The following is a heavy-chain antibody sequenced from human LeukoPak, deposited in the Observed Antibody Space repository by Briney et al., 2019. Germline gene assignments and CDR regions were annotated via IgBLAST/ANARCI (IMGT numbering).Heavy chain of an antibody. CDR2: IHYTGAT. Sequence: SETLSLTCAVYGGSISGYYWSWIRQPPGKGLEWVGEIHYTGATSYNPSLKSRATISIDTSKNQLSLKLGSVTAADTAVYYCAIISGYYLEYYFDYWGQGTLVTVSS. V-gene: IGHV4-34*01. D-gene: IGHD3-22*01. CDR1: GGSISGYY. J-gene: IGHJ4*02. CDR3: AIISGYYLEYYFDY.